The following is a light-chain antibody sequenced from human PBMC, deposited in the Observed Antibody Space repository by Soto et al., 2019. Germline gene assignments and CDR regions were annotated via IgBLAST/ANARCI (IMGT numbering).Light chain of an antibody. J-gene: IGLJ1*01. Sequence: QSALAQPRSVSGSPGQAVTFSCTGTNSDVGGYNYVSWYQQHPDKAPKLINYDVSKRPSGVPDRFSGSKSGNTASLTISGLQAEDEADYFCSSFAGSYTHVFGTGTKVTVL. CDR3: SSFAGSYTHV. CDR2: DVS. V-gene: IGLV2-11*01. CDR1: NSDVGGYNY.